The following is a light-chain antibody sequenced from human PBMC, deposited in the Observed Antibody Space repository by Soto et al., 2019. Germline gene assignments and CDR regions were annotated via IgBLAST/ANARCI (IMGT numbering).Light chain of an antibody. CDR1: QSISSY. CDR2: AAS. J-gene: IGKJ1*01. CDR3: LQHNSYPPT. Sequence: DIQVAQSPSSLSASVGDRVTISCRASQSISSYLNWYQQKPGKVPKRLSYAASSLQSGVPSRFRGSGSGTEFTLTISSLQPEDFETYYCLQHNSYPPTFGQGTKVDI. V-gene: IGKV1-17*01.